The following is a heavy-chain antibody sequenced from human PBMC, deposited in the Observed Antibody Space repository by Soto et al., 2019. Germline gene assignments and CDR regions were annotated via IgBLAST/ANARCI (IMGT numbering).Heavy chain of an antibody. J-gene: IGHJ4*02. V-gene: IGHV5-10-1*01. CDR2: IDPSDSQT. CDR1: GYSFAGYW. D-gene: IGHD3-22*01. CDR3: ARQIYDSDTGPNFQYYFDS. Sequence: PGESLKISCKGSGYSFAGYWITWVRQKPGKGLEWMGRIDPSDSQTYYSPSFRGHVTISATKSSTTVFLQGSSLRASDTAMYYCARQIYDSDTGPNFQYYFDSWGQGTPVTVSS.